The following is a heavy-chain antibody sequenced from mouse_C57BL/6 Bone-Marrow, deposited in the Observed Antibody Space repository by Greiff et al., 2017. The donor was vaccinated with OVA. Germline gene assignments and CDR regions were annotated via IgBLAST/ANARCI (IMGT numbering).Heavy chain of an antibody. CDR3: ARQRGGLDD. CDR1: GFTFSDYY. Sequence: EVQGVESGGGLVQPGGSLKLSCAASGFTFSDYYMYWVRQTPEKRLEWVAYISNGGGSTYYPDTVKGRFTISRDNAKNTLYLQMSRLKSEDTAMYYCARQRGGLDDWGQGTTLTVSS. V-gene: IGHV5-12*01. J-gene: IGHJ2*01. CDR2: ISNGGGST.